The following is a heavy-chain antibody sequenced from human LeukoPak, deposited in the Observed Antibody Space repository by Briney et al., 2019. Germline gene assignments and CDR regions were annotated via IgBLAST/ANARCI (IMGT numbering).Heavy chain of an antibody. CDR2: INHSGST. Sequence: SETLSLTCAVYGGSFSGYYWSGIRQPPGKGLEGIGEINHSGSTNYNPSLKSRGTISVDTSKNQFSLKLSSVTAADTAVYYCARGGQTKIPPRIYYYYMDVWGKGTTVTVSS. CDR3: ARGGQTKIPPRIYYYYMDV. CDR1: GGSFSGYY. J-gene: IGHJ6*03. V-gene: IGHV4-34*01. D-gene: IGHD1-7*01.